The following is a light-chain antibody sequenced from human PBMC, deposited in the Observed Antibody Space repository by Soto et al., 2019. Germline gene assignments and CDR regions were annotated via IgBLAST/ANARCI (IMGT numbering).Light chain of an antibody. CDR3: CSYSGSDSLL. CDR2: DVS. CDR1: SSDVGSYNY. Sequence: QSALTQPRSVSGSPGESVTISCSGTSSDVGSYNYVSWYQQYPGKAPKVMIYDVSERPSEVPVRFSGSKSGNTASLTISGLQAEDEAEYSCCSYSGSDSLLFGGGTKVTVL. J-gene: IGLJ2*01. V-gene: IGLV2-11*01.